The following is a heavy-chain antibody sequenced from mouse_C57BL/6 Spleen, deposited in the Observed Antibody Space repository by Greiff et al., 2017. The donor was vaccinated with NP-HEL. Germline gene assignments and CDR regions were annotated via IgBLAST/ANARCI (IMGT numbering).Heavy chain of an antibody. Sequence: VKLVESVPGLVAPSQSLSITCTVSGFSLPSYAISWVRQTPGKGLEWLGVLWTGGGTNYNSAHKSRLSISKANSKSQFFLKMNSLQTDDTARDYFARKEGPTGTGGFAYWGQGTLVTVSA. J-gene: IGHJ3*01. CDR2: LWTGGGT. CDR1: GFSLPSYA. D-gene: IGHD4-1*01. V-gene: IGHV2-9-1*01. CDR3: ARKEGPTGTGGFAY.